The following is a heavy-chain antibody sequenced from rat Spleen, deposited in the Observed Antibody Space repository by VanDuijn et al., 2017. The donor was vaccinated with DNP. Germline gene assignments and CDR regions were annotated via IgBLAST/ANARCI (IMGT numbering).Heavy chain of an antibody. V-gene: IGHV5S13*01. J-gene: IGHJ2*01. CDR3: ARHDHQAFDY. CDR2: ISSDGGNT. CDR1: GFTFSNYG. Sequence: EVQLVESGGGIVQPGRSLKLSCVASGFTFSNYGMAWVRQAPTKGLEWVASISSDGGNTYYRNSVKGRFPISRDNAKSTLYLQMDSLRSEETATEYCARHDHQAFDYWGQGVMVTVSS. D-gene: IGHD1-12*01.